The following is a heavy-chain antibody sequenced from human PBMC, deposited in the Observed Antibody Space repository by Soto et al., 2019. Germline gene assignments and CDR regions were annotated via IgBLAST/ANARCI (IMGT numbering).Heavy chain of an antibody. D-gene: IGHD3-16*02. CDR2: IYWDDDK. CDR3: AHSPYEYMWGSYRYPSFDY. Sequence: QITLKESGPTLVKPTQTLTLTCTFSGFSLSTSGVGVGWIRQPPGKALEWLALIYWDDDKRYSPSLKSRLTITKDTSKNQVVLTMTNMDPVDTATYYCAHSPYEYMWGSYRYPSFDYWGQGTLVTVSS. CDR1: GFSLSTSGVG. J-gene: IGHJ4*02. V-gene: IGHV2-5*02.